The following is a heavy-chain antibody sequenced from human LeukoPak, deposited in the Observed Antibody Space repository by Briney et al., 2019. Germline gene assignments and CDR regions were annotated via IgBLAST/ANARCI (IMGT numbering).Heavy chain of an antibody. Sequence: GASVKVSCKASGGTFSSYAISWVRQAPGQGLEWMGGIIPIFGTANYAQKFQGRVTITADESTSTAYMELSSLRSEDTAVYYCVKDQSTVTYNWFDPWGQGTLVTVSS. V-gene: IGHV1-69*13. J-gene: IGHJ5*02. CDR1: GGTFSSYA. CDR2: IIPIFGTA. CDR3: VKDQSTVTYNWFDP. D-gene: IGHD4-17*01.